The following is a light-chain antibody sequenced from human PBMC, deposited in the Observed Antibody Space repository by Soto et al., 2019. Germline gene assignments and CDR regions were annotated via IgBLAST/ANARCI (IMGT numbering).Light chain of an antibody. Sequence: EIVLTQSPATLSLSPGERATLSCRASQGISRHLAWYQQKPGQAPRLLIYTTSNRATGIPARFSGSGSGTDFTLTIGSLEPEDFAVYCCQQRSNWPLTFGGGTKVDIK. CDR3: QQRSNWPLT. CDR2: TTS. V-gene: IGKV3-11*01. CDR1: QGISRH. J-gene: IGKJ4*01.